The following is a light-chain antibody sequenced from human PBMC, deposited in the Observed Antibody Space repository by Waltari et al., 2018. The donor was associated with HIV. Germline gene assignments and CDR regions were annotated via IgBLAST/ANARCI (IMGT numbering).Light chain of an antibody. V-gene: IGLV1-47*01. CDR3: AAWDDSLSVLYV. J-gene: IGLJ1*01. CDR1: SSNVGLNY. CDR2: RNN. Sequence: QSVLTQPPSASGTPGQRVTLSCSGSSSNVGLNYVSWYRQLPGTAPKLLIYRNNQRPSGVPDRFSASKSGTSASLAISGLRSEDEADYYCAAWDDSLSVLYVFGTGTKVTVL.